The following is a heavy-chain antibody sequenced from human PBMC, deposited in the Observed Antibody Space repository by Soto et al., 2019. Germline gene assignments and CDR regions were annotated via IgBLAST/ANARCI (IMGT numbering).Heavy chain of an antibody. D-gene: IGHD6-19*01. CDR3: ARSSYSSGWLFDY. J-gene: IGHJ4*02. Sequence: GPSVKVSCKTSGYTFSNYIIQWVRQAPGQRLEWMGWIDVGNGDTTYSQKFEDRVTTTSDTSARTAYMELSSLRSEDTAVYYCARSSYSSGWLFDYWGQGTLVTVSS. V-gene: IGHV1-3*01. CDR2: IDVGNGDT. CDR1: GYTFSNYI.